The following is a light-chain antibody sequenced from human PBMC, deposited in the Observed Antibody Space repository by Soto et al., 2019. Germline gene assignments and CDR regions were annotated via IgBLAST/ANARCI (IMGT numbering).Light chain of an antibody. CDR2: GAS. V-gene: IGKV3-15*01. Sequence: IVMTQSPATLSVSPGERATLSCRASQSVSSNLAWYQQKPGQAPRLLIYGASTRATGIPDRFSGSGSGTEFTLTISSLHSEDFGVYYCQQYDNWWTFGQGTKVDIK. CDR1: QSVSSN. CDR3: QQYDNWWT. J-gene: IGKJ1*01.